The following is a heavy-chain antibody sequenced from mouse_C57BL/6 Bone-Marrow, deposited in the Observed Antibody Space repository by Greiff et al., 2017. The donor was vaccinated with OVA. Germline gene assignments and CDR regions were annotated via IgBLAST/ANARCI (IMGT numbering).Heavy chain of an antibody. CDR2: SRNKANDYTT. J-gene: IGHJ4*01. V-gene: IGHV7-1*01. CDR3: ARMSYGSSHAMDY. Sequence: EVKLVESGGGLVQSGRSLRLSCATSGFTFSDFYMEWVRQAPGKGLEWIAASRNKANDYTTEYSASVKGRFIVSRDTSQSILYLQMNALRAEDTAIYYCARMSYGSSHAMDYWGQGTSVTVSS. CDR1: GFTFSDFY. D-gene: IGHD1-1*01.